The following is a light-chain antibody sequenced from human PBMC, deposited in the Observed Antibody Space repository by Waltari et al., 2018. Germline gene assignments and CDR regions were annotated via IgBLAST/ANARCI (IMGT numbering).Light chain of an antibody. J-gene: IGLJ2*01. V-gene: IGLV2-23*03. CDR3: SSYAGSTTFVI. CDR2: EGS. CDR1: SSDVGRYNL. Sequence: QSALTQPASVSGSPEQSITISCTGTSSDVGRYNLVSWYQQHPGKAPKLMIYEGSKRPSGISSRFSGSESGNTASLTISGLQAEDEADYYCSSYAGSTTFVIFGGGTKLTVL.